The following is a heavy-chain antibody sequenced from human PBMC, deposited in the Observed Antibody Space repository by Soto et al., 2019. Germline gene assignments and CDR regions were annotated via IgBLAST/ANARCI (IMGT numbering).Heavy chain of an antibody. CDR3: AHSRRDGFIDY. D-gene: IGHD5-12*01. Sequence: QITLKESGPTLVKPTQTLTLTCTFSGFSLSTSGVGVAWIRQPPGKALQWLALIYWDDDKRYSPSLKSRLTITKDTSKNQVVLTMTYMDPVDTGTYSCAHSRRDGFIDYWGQGTLVTVSS. J-gene: IGHJ4*02. CDR1: GFSLSTSGVG. CDR2: IYWDDDK. V-gene: IGHV2-5*02.